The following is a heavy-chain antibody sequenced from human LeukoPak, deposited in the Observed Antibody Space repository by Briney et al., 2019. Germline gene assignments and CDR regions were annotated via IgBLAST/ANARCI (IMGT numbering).Heavy chain of an antibody. D-gene: IGHD3-10*01. V-gene: IGHV5-51*01. CDR1: GYSFTTYW. Sequence: RGESLKISCKGSGYSFTTYWIGWVRQMPGKGLEWMGIIYPGDSDTRYSPSFQGQVTISADKSISTAYLQWSSLKASDTAMYYCARLSSRIEGSGSQNYYYYGMDVWGQGTTVTVSS. J-gene: IGHJ6*02. CDR3: ARLSSRIEGSGSQNYYYYGMDV. CDR2: IYPGDSDT.